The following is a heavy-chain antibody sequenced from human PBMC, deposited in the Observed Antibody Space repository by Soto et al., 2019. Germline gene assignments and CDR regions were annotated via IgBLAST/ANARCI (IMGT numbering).Heavy chain of an antibody. V-gene: IGHV3-23*01. D-gene: IGHD2-15*01. CDR2: ISGSGGNI. CDR3: AKDKGPSVGATPGYYYQGLDV. Sequence: LRLSCAASGFTFRSYAMSWVRQAPRKGLEWVSAISGSGGNIYYADSVKGRFTISRDNSKNTLYLEMNSLRAEDTAVYYCAKDKGPSVGATPGYYYQGLDVWGQGTTVTVSS. CDR1: GFTFRSYA. J-gene: IGHJ6*02.